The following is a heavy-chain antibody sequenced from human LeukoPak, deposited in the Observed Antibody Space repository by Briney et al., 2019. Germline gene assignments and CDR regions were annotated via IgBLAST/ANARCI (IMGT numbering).Heavy chain of an antibody. J-gene: IGHJ5*02. V-gene: IGHV2-5*01. CDR3: AHRRATMVRGAHISHWFDP. D-gene: IGHD3-10*01. Sequence: SGPTLVKPTQTLTLTCTFSGFSLSTSGAAVGWIRQPPGKAPEWLALIFWNDAERYSPSLRSRLTITKDTSKNQVVLTMTNMDPVDTGTYYCAHRRATMVRGAHISHWFDPWGQGTLVTVSS. CDR2: IFWNDAE. CDR1: GFSLSTSGAA.